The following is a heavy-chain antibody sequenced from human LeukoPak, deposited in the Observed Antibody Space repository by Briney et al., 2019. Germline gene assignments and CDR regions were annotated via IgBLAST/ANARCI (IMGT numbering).Heavy chain of an antibody. D-gene: IGHD4-17*01. V-gene: IGHV3-23*01. CDR3: AKLISYGEDFDP. Sequence: PGGSLRLSCAASGFTFSSYAMSWVRQAPGKGLEWVSAISGSGGSTYYADSVKGRFTISRDNSKNTLYLQMNSLRAEDTAVYYSAKLISYGEDFDPWGQGTLVTVSS. CDR1: GFTFSSYA. CDR2: ISGSGGST. J-gene: IGHJ5*02.